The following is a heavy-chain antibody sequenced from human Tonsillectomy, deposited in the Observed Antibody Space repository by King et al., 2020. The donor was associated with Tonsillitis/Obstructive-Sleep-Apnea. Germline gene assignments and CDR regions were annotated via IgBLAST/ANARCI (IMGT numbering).Heavy chain of an antibody. CDR3: AHRPSPITMVRGVLDYFDY. CDR1: GFSLTTSGVG. V-gene: IGHV2-5*02. J-gene: IGHJ4*02. D-gene: IGHD3-10*01. Sequence: TLKESGPTLVKPTQTLTLTCTFSGFSLTTSGVGVGWIRQPPGKALEWLALIYWDDDNHYSQSLKNRLTITKDTSKNQVVLTMTNMDPVDTATYYCAHRPSPITMVRGVLDYFDYWGQGTLVTVSS. CDR2: IYWDDDN.